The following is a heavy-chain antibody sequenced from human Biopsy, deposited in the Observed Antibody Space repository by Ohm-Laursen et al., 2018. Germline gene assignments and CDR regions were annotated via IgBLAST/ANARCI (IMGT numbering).Heavy chain of an antibody. CDR2: NIPILGTG. CDR3: ATKLTGYFHH. J-gene: IGHJ1*01. V-gene: IGHV1-69*06. D-gene: IGHD3-9*01. CDR1: EGTFSNYG. Sequence: PVKVSCKAPEGTFSNYGVNWVRQAPGQGLEWLGGNIPILGTGNYAQKFQDRVTVAADTSTSTATMELRSLRSDDTAVYYCATKLTGYFHHWGQGTLVIVPS.